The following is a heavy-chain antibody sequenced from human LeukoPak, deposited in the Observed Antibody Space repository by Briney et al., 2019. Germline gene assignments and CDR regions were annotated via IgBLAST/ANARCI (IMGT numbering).Heavy chain of an antibody. J-gene: IGHJ3*02. CDR3: ASAFDI. V-gene: IGHV3-21*01. Sequence: KPGGSLRLSCAASGFTFSTYSMNWVRQAPGKGLEWVSSISSSSSYIYYAESVKGRFTISRDNAKNSLYLQMNSLRAEDTAVYYCASAFDIWGQGTMVTVSS. CDR2: ISSSSSYI. CDR1: GFTFSTYS.